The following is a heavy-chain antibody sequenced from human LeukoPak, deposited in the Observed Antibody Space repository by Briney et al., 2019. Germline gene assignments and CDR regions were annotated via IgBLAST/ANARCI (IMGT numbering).Heavy chain of an antibody. CDR1: GYSFTSYW. CDR2: IYPGDSDT. J-gene: IGHJ4*02. Sequence: GESLKISCKGSGYSFTSYWIGWVRQMPGKGLEWMGIIYPGDSDTRYSPSFQGQVAISADKSISTAYLQWSSLKASDTAMYYCARIHMTTVTTFDYWGQGTLVTVSS. CDR3: ARIHMTTVTTFDY. V-gene: IGHV5-51*01. D-gene: IGHD4-17*01.